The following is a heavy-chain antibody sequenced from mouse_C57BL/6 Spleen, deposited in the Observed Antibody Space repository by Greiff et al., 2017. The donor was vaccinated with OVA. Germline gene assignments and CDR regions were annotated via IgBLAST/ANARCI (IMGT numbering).Heavy chain of an antibody. D-gene: IGHD2-3*01. CDR1: GYTFTDYY. J-gene: IGHJ2*01. V-gene: IGHV1-26*01. CDR2: INPNNGGT. CDR3: ARSGSYDGNFDY. Sequence: EVQLQQSGPELVKPGASVKISCKASGYTFTDYYMNWVKQSHGKSLEWIGDINPNNGGTSYNQKFKGKATLTVDKSSSTAYMELRSLTSEDSAVYYCARSGSYDGNFDYWGQGTTLTVSS.